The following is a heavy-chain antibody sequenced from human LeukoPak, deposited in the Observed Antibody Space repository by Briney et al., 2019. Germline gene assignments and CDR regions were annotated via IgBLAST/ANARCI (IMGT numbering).Heavy chain of an antibody. J-gene: IGHJ3*01. CDR1: GFTFNRHG. CDR2: ISFDGSKK. V-gene: IGHV3-30*03. Sequence: PGGSLRLSCVASGFTFNRHGLHWVRQAPGKGLEWVTVISFDGSKKYYADSVKGRLTISRDDSKNTVYLEMNSVSVDDMAVYYCARDGPHDALDSWGQGTMLTVSS. CDR3: ARDGPHDALDS.